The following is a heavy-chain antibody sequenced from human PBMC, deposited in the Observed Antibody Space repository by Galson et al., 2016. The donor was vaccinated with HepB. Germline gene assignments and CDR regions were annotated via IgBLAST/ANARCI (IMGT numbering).Heavy chain of an antibody. D-gene: IGHD6-19*01. CDR1: GGSISTGGNY. J-gene: IGHJ4*02. V-gene: IGHV4-31*03. CDR2: IYYSGTT. Sequence: TLSLTCTVSGGSISTGGNYWSWFRQHPGKGLEWVAYIYYSGTTYYNPSLNSRVTISLDTSKNQFSLSLSSVTAADTAVYYCARIAVADLIALLPDYWGQGTLVTVSS. CDR3: ARIAVADLIALLPDY.